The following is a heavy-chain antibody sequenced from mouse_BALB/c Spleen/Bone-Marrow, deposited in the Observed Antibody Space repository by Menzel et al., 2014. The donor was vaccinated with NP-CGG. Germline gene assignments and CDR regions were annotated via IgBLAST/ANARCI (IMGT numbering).Heavy chain of an antibody. J-gene: IGHJ2*01. V-gene: IGHV5-4*02. Sequence: NLVESGGGLVKPGGSLKLSCAASGFTFSDYYMYWVRQTPEKRLEWVATISDGGSYTYYPDSVKGRFTISRDNAKNNLYLQMSSLKSEDTAMYYCARGRIYYDYDVGDYWGQGTTLTVSS. CDR3: ARGRIYYDYDVGDY. CDR2: ISDGGSYT. D-gene: IGHD2-4*01. CDR1: GFTFSDYY.